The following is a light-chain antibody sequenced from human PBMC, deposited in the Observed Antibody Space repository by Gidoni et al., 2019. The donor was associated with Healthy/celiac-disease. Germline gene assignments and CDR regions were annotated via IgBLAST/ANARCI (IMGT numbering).Light chain of an antibody. CDR3: QQYYSTPCS. Sequence: DIVMTQSPDSLAVSMGERATINCKSIQSVLYCSNNKKYLTWNQQKPGQPPKLLIYWASTRESGVPDRFSGSGSGTDFTLTSSSLQAEDVAVYYCQQYYSTPCSFGQXTKLEIK. CDR2: WAS. V-gene: IGKV4-1*01. CDR1: QSVLYCSNNKKY. J-gene: IGKJ2*04.